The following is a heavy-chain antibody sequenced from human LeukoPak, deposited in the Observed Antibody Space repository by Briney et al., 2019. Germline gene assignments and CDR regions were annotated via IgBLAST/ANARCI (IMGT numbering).Heavy chain of an antibody. J-gene: IGHJ5*02. CDR1: GFTFSSYG. CDR2: ILYDGSNK. CDR3: ARASSSGWFENWFDP. D-gene: IGHD6-19*01. Sequence: GGSLRLSCAASGFTFSSYGMHWVRQAPGKGLEWVAVILYDGSNKYYADSVKGRFTISRDNSKNTLYLQMNSLRAEDTAVYYCARASSSGWFENWFDPWGQGTLVTVSS. V-gene: IGHV3-33*01.